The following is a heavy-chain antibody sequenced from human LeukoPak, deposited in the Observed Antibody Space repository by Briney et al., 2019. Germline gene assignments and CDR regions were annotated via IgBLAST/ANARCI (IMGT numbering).Heavy chain of an antibody. Sequence: GGSLRLSCAASVFTFSSYSMNWVRPAPGKGVGWVSSISSSSSYIYYADSVKGRFTISRDNAKNSLYLQMNSLRAEDTAVYYCARDGIAVAGTGRYFDYWGQGTLVTVSS. CDR3: ARDGIAVAGTGRYFDY. J-gene: IGHJ4*02. D-gene: IGHD6-19*01. V-gene: IGHV3-21*01. CDR2: ISSSSSYI. CDR1: VFTFSSYS.